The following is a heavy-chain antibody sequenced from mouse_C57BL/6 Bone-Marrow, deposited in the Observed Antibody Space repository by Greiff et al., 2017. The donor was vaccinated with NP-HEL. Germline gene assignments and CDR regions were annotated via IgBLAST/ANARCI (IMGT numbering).Heavy chain of an antibody. CDR2: ISSGGDYI. CDR3: TRYGGYYPYFDV. CDR1: GFTFSSYA. J-gene: IGHJ1*03. V-gene: IGHV5-9-1*02. Sequence: EVKLEESGEGLVKPGGSLKLSCAASGFTFSSYAMSWVRQTPEKRLEWVAYISSGGDYIYYADTVKGRFTISRDNARNTLYLQMSSLKSEDTAMYYCTRYGGYYPYFDVWGTGTTVTVSS. D-gene: IGHD2-3*01.